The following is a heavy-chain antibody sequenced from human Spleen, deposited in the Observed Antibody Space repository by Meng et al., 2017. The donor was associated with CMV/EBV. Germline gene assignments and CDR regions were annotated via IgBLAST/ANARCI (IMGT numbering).Heavy chain of an antibody. J-gene: IGHJ5*02. V-gene: IGHV3-13*01. CDR1: GFTFNSYD. Sequence: GESLKISCEASGFTFNSYDMHWVRQATGKRLEWVSSIGTAGDTDFPGSVKGRFTICRENAKNSLYLQMKSLRAGDTAVYYCARDSSSSWSEGFRPNWFDPWGQGTLVTVSS. D-gene: IGHD6-13*01. CDR2: IGTAGDT. CDR3: ARDSSSSWSEGFRPNWFDP.